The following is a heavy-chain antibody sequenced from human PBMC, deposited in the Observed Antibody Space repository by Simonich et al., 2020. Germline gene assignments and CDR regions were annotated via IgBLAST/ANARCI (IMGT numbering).Heavy chain of an antibody. CDR3: ARVPGIYYYYGMDV. Sequence: GAEVKKPGASVKVSCKASGYTFTGYYMHGVRQAPGQGLDWMGRITPNSGGTNYAQKFQGRVTMTRDTSISTAYMELSRLRSDDTAVYYWARVPGIYYYYGMDVWGQGTTVTVSS. V-gene: IGHV1-2*06. D-gene: IGHD3-10*01. CDR1: GYTFTGYY. J-gene: IGHJ6*02. CDR2: ITPNSGGT.